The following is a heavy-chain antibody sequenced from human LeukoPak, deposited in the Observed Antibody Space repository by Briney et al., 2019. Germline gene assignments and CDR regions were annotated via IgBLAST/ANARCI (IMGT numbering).Heavy chain of an antibody. CDR3: ARDLQNYYGMDV. CDR1: GFTFNNYN. J-gene: IGHJ6*02. CDR2: ISSSSSTI. V-gene: IGHV3-48*01. Sequence: PGGSLRLSCAASGFTFNNYNMNWVLQAPGKGLEWVSYISSSSSTIYYADSVKGRFTISRDNAKNSLYLQMNSLRAEDTAVYYCARDLQNYYGMDVWGQGTTVTVSS.